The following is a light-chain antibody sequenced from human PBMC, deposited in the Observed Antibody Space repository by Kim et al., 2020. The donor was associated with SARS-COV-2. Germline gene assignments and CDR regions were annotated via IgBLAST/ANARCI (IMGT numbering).Light chain of an antibody. CDR2: AAS. CDR1: QIITTY. V-gene: IGKV1-39*01. J-gene: IGKJ4*01. Sequence: ASVGDTVTITCRASQIITTYLNWYQQKPGKAPNLLIYAASKLQSGVPSRFRGSGSGTDFTLTISTLQPEDFGTYYCQQSYNTPLTFGGGTKVDIK. CDR3: QQSYNTPLT.